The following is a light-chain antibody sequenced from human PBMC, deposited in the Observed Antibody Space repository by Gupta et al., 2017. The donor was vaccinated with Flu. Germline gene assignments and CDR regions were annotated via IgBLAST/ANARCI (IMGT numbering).Light chain of an antibody. V-gene: IGLV3-21*04. CDR1: DVGSKS. CDR3: QASDSSDDDQV. Sequence: GKTTTSTGGGNDVGSKSVHWYRQKPAPAPVLLFFCTHGRPSGIPERIFASTSGNTATLPPTSVEAGEEADYYCQASDSSDDDQVFGPGTKLAVL. CDR2: CTH. J-gene: IGLJ1*01.